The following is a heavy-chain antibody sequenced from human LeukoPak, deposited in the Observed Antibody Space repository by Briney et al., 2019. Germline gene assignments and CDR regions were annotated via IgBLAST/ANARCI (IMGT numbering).Heavy chain of an antibody. CDR1: GLTFSSYG. CDR2: IWYDGSNK. Sequence: SGGSLRLSCAASGLTFSSYGMHWVRQAPGKGLEWVAVIWYDGSNKYYADSVKGRFTISRDNSKNTLYLQMNSLRAEDTAVYYCARVLMAYYYGSGRAPYFDYWGQGTLVAVSS. V-gene: IGHV3-33*01. D-gene: IGHD3-10*01. J-gene: IGHJ4*02. CDR3: ARVLMAYYYGSGRAPYFDY.